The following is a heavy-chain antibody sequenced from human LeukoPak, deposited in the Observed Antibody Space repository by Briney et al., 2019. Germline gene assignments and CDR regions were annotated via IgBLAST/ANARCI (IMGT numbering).Heavy chain of an antibody. CDR2: INPSGGST. D-gene: IGHD5-18*01. CDR1: GYTFTSYY. CDR3: ARDQSLYSYGFGY. J-gene: IGHJ4*02. V-gene: IGHV1-46*01. Sequence: ASVTVSCKASGYTFTSYYMHWVRQAPGQGLEWMGIINPSGGSTSYAQKFQGRVPMTRDTSTSTVYMELCSLRSEDTAVYHCARDQSLYSYGFGYGGQGTLLTVSS.